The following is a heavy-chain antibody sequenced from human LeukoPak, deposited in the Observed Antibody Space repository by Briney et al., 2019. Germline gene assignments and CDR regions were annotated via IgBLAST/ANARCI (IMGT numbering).Heavy chain of an antibody. Sequence: GGSLRLSCAASGFTFSSYEMNWVRQAPGTGLEWVSYISSSGSTIYNADSVKGRFTISRDNAKNSLYLQMNSLRAEDTAVYYCAELGITMIGGVWGKGTTVTISS. D-gene: IGHD3-10*02. J-gene: IGHJ6*04. V-gene: IGHV3-48*03. CDR3: AELGITMIGGV. CDR1: GFTFSSYE. CDR2: ISSSGSTI.